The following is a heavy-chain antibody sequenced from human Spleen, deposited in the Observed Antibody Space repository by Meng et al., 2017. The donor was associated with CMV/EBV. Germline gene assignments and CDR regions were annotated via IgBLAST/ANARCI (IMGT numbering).Heavy chain of an antibody. V-gene: IGHV1-2*02. CDR2: ITPNSGNT. CDR3: ARVDALGYCTGGGCYSVF. J-gene: IGHJ4*02. Sequence: YMFTGYFIHWVRQAPGQGLEWMGWITPNSGNTNYAQNFQGRVAMTTDTSISTAYMELSSLTYDDTAVYFCARVDALGYCTGGGCYSVFWGQGTLVTV. D-gene: IGHD2-15*01. CDR1: YMFTGYF.